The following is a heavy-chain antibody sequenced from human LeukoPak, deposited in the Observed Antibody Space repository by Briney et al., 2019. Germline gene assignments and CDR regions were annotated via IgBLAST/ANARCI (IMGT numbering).Heavy chain of an antibody. CDR2: IKEDGSET. J-gene: IGHJ4*02. V-gene: IGHV3-7*04. CDR3: ARDLHPRYYLPDY. Sequence: GGSLRLSCVASAFAFSSNWMSWVRQAPGKGLEWVASIKEDGSETYYVDSVKSRFTISRDNAKNSLYLQMNSLRAEDTAVYYCARDLHPRYYLPDYWGQGTLVTVSS. CDR1: AFAFSSNW. D-gene: IGHD1-26*01.